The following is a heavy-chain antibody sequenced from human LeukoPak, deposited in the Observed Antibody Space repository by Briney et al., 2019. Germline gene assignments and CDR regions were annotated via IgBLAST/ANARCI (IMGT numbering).Heavy chain of an antibody. V-gene: IGHV3-30*18. CDR1: GFTFSSYG. J-gene: IGHJ5*02. D-gene: IGHD2-15*01. CDR2: ISYDGSNK. CDR3: AKDGRVGRDGYCSA. Sequence: GGSLRLSCAASGFTFSSYGMHWVRQAPGKGLEWVAVISYDGSNKYYADSVKGRFTISRDNFKNTLYLQMNSLRAEDTAVYYCAKDGRVGRDGYCSAWGQGTLVTVSS.